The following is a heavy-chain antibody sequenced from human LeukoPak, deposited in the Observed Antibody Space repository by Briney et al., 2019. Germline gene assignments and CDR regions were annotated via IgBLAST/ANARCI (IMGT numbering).Heavy chain of an antibody. CDR2: INHSGST. V-gene: IGHV4-34*01. CDR3: ARGLGIAAAYY. Sequence: PSETLSLTCAVYGGSFSGYYWSWIRQPPGKGLEWIGEINHSGSTNYNPSLKSRVTISVDTSKNQFSLKLSSVTAADTAVYYCARGLGIAAAYYWGQGTLVTVSS. J-gene: IGHJ4*02. D-gene: IGHD6-13*01. CDR1: GGSFSGYY.